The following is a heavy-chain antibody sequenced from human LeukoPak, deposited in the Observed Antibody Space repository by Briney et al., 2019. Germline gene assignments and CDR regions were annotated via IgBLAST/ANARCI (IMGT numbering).Heavy chain of an antibody. D-gene: IGHD3-3*01. CDR1: GFTFSSYG. CDR2: ISSNGGST. CDR3: ARGRRFRLDYYYYMDV. J-gene: IGHJ6*03. V-gene: IGHV3-64*01. Sequence: PGGSLRLSCAASGFTFSSYGMHWVRQAPGKGLEYVSAISSNGGSTYYANSVKGRFTISRDNSKNTLYLQMGSLRAEDTAVYYCARGRRFRLDYYYYMDVWGKGTTVTVSS.